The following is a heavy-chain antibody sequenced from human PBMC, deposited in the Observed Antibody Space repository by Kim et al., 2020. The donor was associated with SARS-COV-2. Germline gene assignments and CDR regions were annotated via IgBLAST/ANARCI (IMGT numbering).Heavy chain of an antibody. D-gene: IGHD2-21*01. CDR1: GFSFSDYV. Sequence: GGSLRLSCSASGFSFSDYVMSWVRQAPGKGLEWVSVISNSGTTTYYADSVKGRFTTSRDNSKNTLDLHLTSLRPEDTALYFCAKSKAVVPTAEVYFDYWGQGTLVTVSS. V-gene: IGHV3-23*01. CDR2: ISNSGTTT. CDR3: AKSKAVVPTAEVYFDY. J-gene: IGHJ4*02.